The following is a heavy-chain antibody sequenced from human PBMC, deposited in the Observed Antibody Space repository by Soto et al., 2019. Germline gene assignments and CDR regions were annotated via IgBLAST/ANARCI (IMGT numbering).Heavy chain of an antibody. D-gene: IGHD6-25*01. CDR3: ASRLRGWFDP. Sequence: EVQLLEAGGALVQPGVSLRLSCAASGFTFSSHAMSWVRQAPGKGLGWVSAIVGSGGSTYYTDSVKGRFTISRDNSKNTLYLQMNSLRAEDTAVYYCASRLRGWFDPWGQGTLVTVSS. CDR1: GFTFSSHA. V-gene: IGHV3-23*01. CDR2: IVGSGGST. J-gene: IGHJ5*02.